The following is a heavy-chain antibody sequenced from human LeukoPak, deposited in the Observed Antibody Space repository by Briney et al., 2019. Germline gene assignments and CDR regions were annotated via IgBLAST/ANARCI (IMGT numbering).Heavy chain of an antibody. V-gene: IGHV4-59*01. CDR2: IFYSGST. D-gene: IGHD3-22*01. CDR1: GDSISRYY. CDR3: ARARNYYDSSDYYYEGDAFDI. Sequence: SETLSLTCTVSGDSISRYYWSWIRQPPGKGLEWIGYIFYSGSTNYNPSLESRVTISVDTSKNQFSLKLSSVTAADTAVYYCARARNYYDSSDYYYEGDAFDIWGQGTMVTVSS. J-gene: IGHJ3*02.